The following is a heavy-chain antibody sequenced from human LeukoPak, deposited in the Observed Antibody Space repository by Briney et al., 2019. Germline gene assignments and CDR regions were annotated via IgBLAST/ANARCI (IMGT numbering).Heavy chain of an antibody. V-gene: IGHV1-18*01. Sequence: ASVKVSCKASGYTFTSYSINWVRQAPGQGLEWMGWISTYKGNTNYAQKLQGGVTMTTDASTSTAYMELTSLRSDDTAVYYCAKDRWRDGSSSFDNWGQGTLVTVSS. J-gene: IGHJ4*02. CDR2: ISTYKGNT. CDR3: AKDRWRDGSSSFDN. CDR1: GYTFTSYS. D-gene: IGHD6-6*01.